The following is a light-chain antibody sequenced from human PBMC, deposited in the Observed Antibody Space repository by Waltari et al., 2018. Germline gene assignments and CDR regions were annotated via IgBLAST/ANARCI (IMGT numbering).Light chain of an antibody. CDR3: QVWDGSGDQYVV. Sequence: SYVLTQPTSLSVAPGGTATLTCEGNNIGSKSVHWYQQKPGQAPVVLIYYDNDRPSVIPDRFSGSNSGTTATLTIGRVEAGDEADYYCQVWDGSGDQYVVFGGGTKLTVL. CDR1: NIGSKS. CDR2: YDN. J-gene: IGLJ2*01. V-gene: IGLV3-21*04.